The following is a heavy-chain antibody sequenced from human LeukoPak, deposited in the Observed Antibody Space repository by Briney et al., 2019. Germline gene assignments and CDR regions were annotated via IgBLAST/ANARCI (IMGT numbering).Heavy chain of an antibody. J-gene: IGHJ3*02. CDR3: AREIRGATRTGAFDI. CDR1: GYTFIGYY. D-gene: IGHD3-16*01. CDR2: INPNSGGT. V-gene: IGHV1-2*02. Sequence: ASVKVSCKASGYTFIGYYMHWVRQAPGQGLGWMGWINPNSGGTKYAQKFQDRVTMTRDTSISTAYMELRRLRSDDTAVYSCAREIRGATRTGAFDIWGQGTMVTVSS.